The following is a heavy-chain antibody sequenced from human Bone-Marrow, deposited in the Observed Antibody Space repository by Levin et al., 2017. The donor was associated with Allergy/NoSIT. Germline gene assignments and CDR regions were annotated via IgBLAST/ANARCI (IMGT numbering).Heavy chain of an antibody. V-gene: IGHV3-74*01. J-gene: IGHJ3*01. D-gene: IGHD2/OR15-2a*01. CDR3: ARGNEYQLDAFDV. CDR1: GFTFRSHW. Sequence: GGSLRLSCAASGFTFRSHWMHWVRQAPGKGLVWVSRINTDGSSTSYADSVKGRFTISRDNAKNMMYVDMSRLRADDTAVYYWARGNEYQLDAFDVWGQGTKVTVSS. CDR2: INTDGSST.